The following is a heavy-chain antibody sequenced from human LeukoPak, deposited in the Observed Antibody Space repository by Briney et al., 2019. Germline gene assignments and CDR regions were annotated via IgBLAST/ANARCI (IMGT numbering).Heavy chain of an antibody. CDR3: ARTAGSGWYSFDY. V-gene: IGHV1-46*01. Sequence: ASVKVSCKASGYAFTSYYMHWVRQAPGQGLEWMGVTNPSGGSTSYAQKFQGRVTMTRDMSTSTVYMELSSLRYEDTAVYNCARTAGSGWYSFDYWGQGTLVTVSS. CDR1: GYAFTSYY. D-gene: IGHD6-19*01. J-gene: IGHJ4*02. CDR2: TNPSGGST.